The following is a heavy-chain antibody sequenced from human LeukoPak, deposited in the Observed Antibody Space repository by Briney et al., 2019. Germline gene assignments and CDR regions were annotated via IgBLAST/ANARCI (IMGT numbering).Heavy chain of an antibody. V-gene: IGHV3-64*02. Sequence: GGSLRLAWAASGFGFGYYDMHWVRQAPGKGLECVSAINSNGRTTYHVDSVKGRFTVSRDNTNNTPYLQRGGLKPEDTAVYYCERFVGSGPLWGKGPMVIVSS. J-gene: IGHJ3*01. D-gene: IGHD2-15*01. CDR3: ERFVGSGPL. CDR2: INSNGRTT. CDR1: GFGFGYYD.